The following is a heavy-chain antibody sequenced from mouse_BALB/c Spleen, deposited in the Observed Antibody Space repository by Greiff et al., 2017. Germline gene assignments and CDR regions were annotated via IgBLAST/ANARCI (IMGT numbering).Heavy chain of an antibody. V-gene: IGHV5-4*02. CDR1: GFTFSDYY. D-gene: IGHD2-4*01. Sequence: EVKLVESGGGLVKPGGSLKLSCAASGFTFSDYYMYWVRQTPEKRLEWVATISDGGSYTYYPDSVKGRFTISRDNAKNNLYLQMSSLKSEDTAMYYCARSTMITTLDYWGQGTTLTVSS. CDR3: ARSTMITTLDY. J-gene: IGHJ2*01. CDR2: ISDGGSYT.